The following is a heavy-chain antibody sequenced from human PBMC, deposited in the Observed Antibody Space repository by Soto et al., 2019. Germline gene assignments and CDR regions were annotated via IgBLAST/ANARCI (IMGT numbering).Heavy chain of an antibody. CDR3: AKVFLYYYYGMGV. J-gene: IGHJ6*02. V-gene: IGHV3-23*01. CDR1: GFTFSSYA. CDR2: ISDSGGST. Sequence: PGGSLRLSCAASGFTFSSYAMSWVRQAPGKGLEWVSAISDSGGSTYYADSVKGRFTISRDNSKNTLYLQMNSLRAEDTAVYYCAKVFLYYYYGMGVWGQGTTVTVSS.